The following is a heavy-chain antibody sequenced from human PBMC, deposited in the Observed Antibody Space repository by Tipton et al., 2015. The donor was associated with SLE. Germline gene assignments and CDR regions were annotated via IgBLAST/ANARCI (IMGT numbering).Heavy chain of an antibody. CDR3: ARGWGLRLGELSLNAFDI. Sequence: TLSLTCTVSGGSISSGDYYWSWIRQPPGKGLEWIGEINHSGSTKYNPSLKSRVTISVDTSKNQFSLKLSSVTAADTAVCYCARGWGLRLGELSLNAFDIWGQGTMVTVSS. CDR2: INHSGST. V-gene: IGHV4-30-4*01. D-gene: IGHD3-16*02. J-gene: IGHJ3*02. CDR1: GGSISSGDYY.